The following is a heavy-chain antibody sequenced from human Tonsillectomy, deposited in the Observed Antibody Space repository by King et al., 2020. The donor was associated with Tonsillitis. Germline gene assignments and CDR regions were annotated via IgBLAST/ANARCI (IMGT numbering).Heavy chain of an antibody. V-gene: IGHV1-18*01. Sequence: QLVQSGGEVKKPGASVKVSCKPSGYTFTSYGITWVRQAPGQGLEWRGWISTYNGNTQYAQKLQGRVTLPTDTSTSTAYMELTSLRSDDTAVYYCARGENYAVDYWGQGTLVTVSS. J-gene: IGHJ4*02. CDR1: GYTFTSYG. CDR2: ISTYNGNT. CDR3: ARGENYAVDY. D-gene: IGHD3-16*01.